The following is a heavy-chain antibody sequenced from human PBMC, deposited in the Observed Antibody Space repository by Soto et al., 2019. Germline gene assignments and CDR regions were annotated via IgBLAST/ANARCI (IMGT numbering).Heavy chain of an antibody. CDR2: ISYDGSDK. CDR1: GFTFSTYA. V-gene: IGHV3-30-3*01. CDR3: ARPVEPFYYYGMDV. J-gene: IGHJ6*02. Sequence: VQLVESGGGVVQPGRSLRLSCAASGFTFSTYAMEWVRQAPGKGLDWVALISYDGSDKYYADSVKGRFTISRDNSKNTLYLQMNSLRLEDTAVYYCARPVEPFYYYGMDVWGQGTTVTVSS.